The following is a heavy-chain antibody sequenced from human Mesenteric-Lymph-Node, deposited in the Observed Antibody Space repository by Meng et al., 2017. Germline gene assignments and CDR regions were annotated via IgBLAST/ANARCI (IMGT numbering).Heavy chain of an antibody. CDR3: ARGEYYDSSGYYAFDI. D-gene: IGHD3-22*01. J-gene: IGHJ3*02. CDR2: TYYRSKWYN. CDR1: GDSVSSNSAA. Sequence: QTPSLTRAISGDSVSSNSAAWNWIRQSPSRGLEWLGRTYYRSKWYNDYVVSVKSRITINPDTSKNQFSLQLNSVTPEDTAVYYCARGEYYDSSGYYAFDIWGQGTMVTVSS. V-gene: IGHV6-1*01.